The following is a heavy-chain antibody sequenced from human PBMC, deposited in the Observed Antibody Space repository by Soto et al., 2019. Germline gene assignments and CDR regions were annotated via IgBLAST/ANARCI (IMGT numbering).Heavy chain of an antibody. CDR3: ARDQTPNWELPSGYYYGMDV. CDR1: GFTVSSNY. J-gene: IGHJ6*02. D-gene: IGHD7-27*01. V-gene: IGHV3-53*01. Sequence: AGGSLRLSCAASGFTVSSNYMSWVRQAPGKGLEWVSVIYSGGSTYYADSVKGRFTISRDNSKNTLYLQMNSLRAEDTAVYYCARDQTPNWELPSGYYYGMDVWGQGTTVTVSS. CDR2: IYSGGST.